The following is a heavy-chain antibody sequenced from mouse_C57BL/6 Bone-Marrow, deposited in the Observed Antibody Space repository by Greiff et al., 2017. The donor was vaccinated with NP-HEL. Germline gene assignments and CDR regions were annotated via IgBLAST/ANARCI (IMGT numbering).Heavy chain of an antibody. CDR1: GYTFTSYW. J-gene: IGHJ4*01. V-gene: IGHV1-55*01. Sequence: QVQLQQPGAELVKPGASVKMSCKASGYTFTSYWITWVKQRPGQGLEWIGDIYPGSGSTNYNEKFKSKATLTVDTSSSTAYMQLSSLTSEDSAVYYCARCYYDYLYAMDYWGQGTSVTVSS. CDR2: IYPGSGST. CDR3: ARCYYDYLYAMDY. D-gene: IGHD2-4*01.